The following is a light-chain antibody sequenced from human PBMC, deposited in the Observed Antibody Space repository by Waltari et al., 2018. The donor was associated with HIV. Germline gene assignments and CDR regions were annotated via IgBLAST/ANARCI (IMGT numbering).Light chain of an antibody. Sequence: QSPLTQPPSVSGAPGQRVPISCTWLRSTNFGPPSYFHWYQPHQGKVPKLIIDAVSDRPSGVSNRFSGSKSGSTASLSISGLQAEDEAVYYCSSYSRSSTLVLFGGGTKLTVL. CDR3: SSYSRSSTLVL. J-gene: IGLJ2*01. V-gene: IGLV2-14*03. CDR2: AVS. CDR1: RSTNFGPPSY.